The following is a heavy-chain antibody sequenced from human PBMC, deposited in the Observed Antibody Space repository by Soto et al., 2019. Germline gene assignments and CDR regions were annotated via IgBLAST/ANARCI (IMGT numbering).Heavy chain of an antibody. J-gene: IGHJ5*02. CDR1: GFTFSSYG. CDR2: IWYDGSNK. Sequence: PGGSLRLSCAASGFTFSSYGMHWVRQAPGKGLEWVAVIWYDGSNKYYADSVKGRFTISRDNSKNTLYLQMNSLRAEDTAVYYCARDSGYGGNSLQGPWGQGTLVTVSS. V-gene: IGHV3-33*01. CDR3: ARDSGYGGNSLQGP. D-gene: IGHD4-17*01.